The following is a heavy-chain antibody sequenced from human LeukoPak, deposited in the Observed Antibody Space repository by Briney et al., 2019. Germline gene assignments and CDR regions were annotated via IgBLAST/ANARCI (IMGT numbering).Heavy chain of an antibody. J-gene: IGHJ3*02. CDR2: ISWNSGSI. D-gene: IGHD4-17*01. CDR1: GFTFDDYA. V-gene: IGHV3-9*01. CDR3: AKGDSDYGDYVDAFDI. Sequence: HPGRSLRLSCAASGFTFDDYAMHWVRQAPGRGLEWVSGISWNSGSIGYADSVKGRFTISRDNAKNSLYLQMNSLRAEDTALYYCAKGDSDYGDYVDAFDIWGQGTMVTVSS.